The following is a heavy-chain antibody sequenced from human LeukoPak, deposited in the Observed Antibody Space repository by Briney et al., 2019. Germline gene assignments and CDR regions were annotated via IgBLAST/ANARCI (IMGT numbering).Heavy chain of an antibody. D-gene: IGHD6-13*01. V-gene: IGHV1-69*13. J-gene: IGHJ4*02. CDR3: ARGFAAAAGASSFDY. Sequence: SVKVSCKASGGTFSSYAISWARQAPGQGLQWMGGIIPIFGTANYAQKFQGRVTITADESTSTAYMELSSLRSEDTAVYYCARGFAAAAGASSFDYWGQGTLVTVSS. CDR2: IIPIFGTA. CDR1: GGTFSSYA.